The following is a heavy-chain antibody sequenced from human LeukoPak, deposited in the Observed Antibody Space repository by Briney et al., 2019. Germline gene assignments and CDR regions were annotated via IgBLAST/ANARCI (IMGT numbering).Heavy chain of an antibody. D-gene: IGHD2-2*01. CDR1: GFTFSSYA. CDR3: AKSNCSSTSCFYYYYGMDV. CDR2: ISGSGGST. Sequence: GGSLRLSCAASGFTFSSYAMSWVRQAPGMGLEWVSAISGSGGSTYYADSVKGRFTISRDNSKNTLYLQMNSLRAEDTAVYYCAKSNCSSTSCFYYYYGMDVWGQGTTVTVSS. J-gene: IGHJ6*02. V-gene: IGHV3-23*01.